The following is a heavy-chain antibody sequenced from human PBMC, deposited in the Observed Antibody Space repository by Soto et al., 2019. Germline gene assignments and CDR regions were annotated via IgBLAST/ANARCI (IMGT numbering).Heavy chain of an antibody. D-gene: IGHD1-7*01. CDR2: IYYSGFT. V-gene: IGHV4-59*08. Sequence: SETLSLTCTVSGGSISSHYWSWIRQPPGKGLEWIGYIYYSGFTDYNPSLKSRVTISEDTSKNQFSLKVTSLTAADTAVYYCASRDPGTSVDYWGQGTLVTVSS. J-gene: IGHJ4*02. CDR1: GGSISSHY. CDR3: ASRDPGTSVDY.